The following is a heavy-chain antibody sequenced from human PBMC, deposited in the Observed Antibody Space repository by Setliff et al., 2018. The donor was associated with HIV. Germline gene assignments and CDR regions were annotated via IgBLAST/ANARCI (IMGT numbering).Heavy chain of an antibody. Sequence: GASVKVSCKASGYTFTSYYMHWVRQAPGQGLEWMGIIYPSGGSTSYAQKFQGRVTMTRDTSTSTVYVELSSLRSEDTAVYYCARGGDILVVSAAPDYWGQGTLVTVSS. J-gene: IGHJ4*02. CDR1: GYTFTSYY. CDR3: ARGGDILVVSAAPDY. D-gene: IGHD2-2*01. V-gene: IGHV1-46*01. CDR2: IYPSGGST.